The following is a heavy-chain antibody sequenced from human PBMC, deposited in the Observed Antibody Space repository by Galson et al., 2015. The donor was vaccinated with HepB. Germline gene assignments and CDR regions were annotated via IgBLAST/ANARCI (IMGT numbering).Heavy chain of an antibody. V-gene: IGHV3-11*06. D-gene: IGHD3-16*01. CDR1: GFLFSDYY. J-gene: IGHJ4*02. Sequence: SLRLSCAASGFLFSDYYMSWIRQAPGKGLEWVSFISTGSDYTNYADPVKGRFTISRDNARNSLYLQLNTLRAEDTAVYYCARLVWGLHGYSYGGPADYWGQGALVTVSS. CDR3: ARLVWGLHGYSYGGPADY. CDR2: ISTGSDYT.